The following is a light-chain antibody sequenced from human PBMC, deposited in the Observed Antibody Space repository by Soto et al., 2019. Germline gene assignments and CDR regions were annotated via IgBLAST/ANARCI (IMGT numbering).Light chain of an antibody. J-gene: IGKJ5*01. Sequence: DLQMTQSPSSLSASVGDRVTIICQASQDISNYLNWYQQKPGKAPKLLIYDASNLETGVPSRFSGSGSGTEFTLTISSLQPDDFATYYCQQYQSDLITFGQGTRLEIK. CDR3: QQYQSDLIT. CDR1: QDISNY. CDR2: DAS. V-gene: IGKV1-33*01.